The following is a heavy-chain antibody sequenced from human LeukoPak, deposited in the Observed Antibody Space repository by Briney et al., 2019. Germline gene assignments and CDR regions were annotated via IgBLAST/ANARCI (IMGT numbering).Heavy chain of an antibody. CDR2: IYSGGTT. CDR1: GFTVSSNY. Sequence: GGSLRLSCAASGFTVSSNYMSWVRQAPGKGLEWVSVIYSGGTTYHADSVKGRFTISRDTSKNTVYLQMNSLRDEDTAVYYCARGAFDILTGRNWFDPWGQGTLVTVSS. D-gene: IGHD3-9*01. V-gene: IGHV3-66*01. J-gene: IGHJ5*02. CDR3: ARGAFDILTGRNWFDP.